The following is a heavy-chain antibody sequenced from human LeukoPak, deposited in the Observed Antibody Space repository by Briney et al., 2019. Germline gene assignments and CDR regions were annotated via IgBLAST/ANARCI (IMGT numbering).Heavy chain of an antibody. Sequence: GGSLRLSCVASGFSISDYSMNWVRQAPRKELEWVSYISSNNIMYYADSVKGRFTISRDNGKNSLYLQMNSLRDEDTAVYYCARDRAVAGHTYWYFDLWGRGTLVTVSS. V-gene: IGHV3-48*02. CDR2: ISSNNIM. D-gene: IGHD6-19*01. J-gene: IGHJ2*01. CDR3: ARDRAVAGHTYWYFDL. CDR1: GFSISDYS.